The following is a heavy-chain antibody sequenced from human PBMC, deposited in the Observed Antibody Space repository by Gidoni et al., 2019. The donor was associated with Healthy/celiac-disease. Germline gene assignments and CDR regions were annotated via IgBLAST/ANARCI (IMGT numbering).Heavy chain of an antibody. CDR1: GYTFTSYY. CDR3: ARDGYDILTGYLRDYYGMDV. J-gene: IGHJ6*02. Sequence: QVQLVQSGAEVKKPGASVKVSCKASGYTFTSYYMHWVRQAPGQGLEWMGIINPSGGSTSYAQKFQGRVTMTRDTSTSTVYMELSSLRSEDTAVYYCARDGYDILTGYLRDYYGMDVWGQGTTVTVSS. CDR2: INPSGGST. D-gene: IGHD3-9*01. V-gene: IGHV1-46*01.